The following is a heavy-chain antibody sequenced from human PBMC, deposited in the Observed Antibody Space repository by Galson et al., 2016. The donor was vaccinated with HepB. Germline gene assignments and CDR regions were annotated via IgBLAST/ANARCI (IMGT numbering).Heavy chain of an antibody. V-gene: IGHV4-39*01. Sequence: SETLSLTCTVSGASINSNTYYWGWIRQSPGKGLEWIGGMYYSGSTVYNPSLQSRVTISIDTSNNQFSLKLRSVTAADTAVYYCARPRNSGNYGDRALQYWGQGTLVTVSS. CDR3: ARPRNSGNYGDRALQY. D-gene: IGHD1-26*01. CDR1: GASINSNTYY. J-gene: IGHJ4*02. CDR2: MYYSGST.